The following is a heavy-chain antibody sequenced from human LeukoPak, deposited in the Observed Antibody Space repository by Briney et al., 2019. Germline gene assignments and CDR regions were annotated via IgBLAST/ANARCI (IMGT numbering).Heavy chain of an antibody. CDR3: ARVVIPYYFDC. CDR1: GGSFSGYY. Sequence: SETLSLTCAVYGGSFSGYYWSWIRQPPGKGLEWIGEINHSGSTNYNPSLKSRVTISVDTSKNQFSLKLSSVTAADTAVYYCARVVIPYYFDCWGQGTLVTVSS. J-gene: IGHJ4*02. D-gene: IGHD3-16*02. V-gene: IGHV4-34*01. CDR2: INHSGST.